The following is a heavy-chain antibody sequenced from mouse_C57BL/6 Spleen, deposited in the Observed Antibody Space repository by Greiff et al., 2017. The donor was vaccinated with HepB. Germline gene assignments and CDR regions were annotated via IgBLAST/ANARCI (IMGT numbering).Heavy chain of an antibody. CDR2: ISSGSSTI. J-gene: IGHJ1*03. CDR1: GFTFSDYG. V-gene: IGHV5-17*01. CDR3: ARNYYYGSSYGYWYFDV. Sequence: DVKLVESGGCLVKPGGSLKLSCAASGFTFSDYGMHWVRQAPEKGLEWVAYISSGSSTIYYADTVKGRFTISRDNAKNTLFLQMTSLRSEDTAMYYCARNYYYGSSYGYWYFDVWGTGTTVTGSS. D-gene: IGHD1-1*01.